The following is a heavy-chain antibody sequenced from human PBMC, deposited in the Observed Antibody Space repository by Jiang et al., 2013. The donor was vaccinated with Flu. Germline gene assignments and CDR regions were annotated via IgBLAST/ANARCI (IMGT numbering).Heavy chain of an antibody. J-gene: IGHJ2*01. D-gene: IGHD6-13*01. Sequence: GAEVKKPGASVMVSCKSSGYTFTTYYMHWVRQAPGQGLEWMGIINPGDGTTTYAQKFQGRITMTSDTSTSTFYIEVSGLRSEDTAVYYCAGERIAAAGTWYLDLWGRGTLVTVSS. V-gene: IGHV1-46*01. CDR1: GYTFTTYY. CDR3: AGERIAAAGTWYLDL. CDR2: INPGDGTT.